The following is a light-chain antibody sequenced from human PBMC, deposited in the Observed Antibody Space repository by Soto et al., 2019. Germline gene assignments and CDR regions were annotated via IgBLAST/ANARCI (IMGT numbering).Light chain of an antibody. CDR3: QQSYSTPIT. J-gene: IGKJ5*01. V-gene: IGKV1-39*01. Sequence: DIQMTQSPSTLSASVGDTVTVTCRASQSVSSWLAWYQQKPGKAPKLLIYAASSLQSGVPSRFSGSGSGTDFTLTISSLQPEDFATYYCQQSYSTPITFGQGTRLEI. CDR1: QSVSSW. CDR2: AAS.